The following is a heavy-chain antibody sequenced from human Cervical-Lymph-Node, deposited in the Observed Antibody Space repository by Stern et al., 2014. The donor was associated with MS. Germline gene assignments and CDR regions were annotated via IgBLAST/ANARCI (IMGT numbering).Heavy chain of an antibody. CDR3: AKGAPPDS. D-gene: IGHD4/OR15-4a*01. Sequence: EDQLVESGPQVRKAGESLKISCQASGYMFTNYWIGWVRQMPGKGLEWMGLVYPDDSDARYSPSFQGQVTISADKSTGTAYLHWSSLKASDSAIYYCAKGAPPDSWGQGTLVTVSS. CDR1: GYMFTNYW. J-gene: IGHJ5*01. CDR2: VYPDDSDA. V-gene: IGHV5-51*03.